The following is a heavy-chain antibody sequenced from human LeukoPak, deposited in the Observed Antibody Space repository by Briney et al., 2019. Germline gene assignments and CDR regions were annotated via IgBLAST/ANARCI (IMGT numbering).Heavy chain of an antibody. CDR3: ARGYHDSSQDY. V-gene: IGHV4-59*11. J-gene: IGHJ4*02. CDR2: IYYSGST. Sequence: PSETLSLTCTVSGGSISSHYWSWIRQPPGKGLEWIGYIYYSGSTNYNPFLKSRVTISVDTSKNQFSLKLSSVTAADTAVYYCARGYHDSSQDYWGQGTLVTVSS. D-gene: IGHD3-22*01. CDR1: GGSISSHY.